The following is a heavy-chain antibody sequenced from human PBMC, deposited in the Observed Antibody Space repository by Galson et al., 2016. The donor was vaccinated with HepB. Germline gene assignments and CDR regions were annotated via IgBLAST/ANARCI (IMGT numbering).Heavy chain of an antibody. J-gene: IGHJ4*02. Sequence: SLRLSCTASGFTFSTYGMHWVRQAPGKGLEWVAVISYDGDTKSHADSVKGRFTISRDNSKNTLYLQMHRLRFEDTAVYYCASDPRQWQRGYNYGFEYWGQGTLVSVSS. D-gene: IGHD5-18*01. V-gene: IGHV3-30*03. CDR1: GFTFSTYG. CDR2: ISYDGDTK. CDR3: ASDPRQWQRGYNYGFEY.